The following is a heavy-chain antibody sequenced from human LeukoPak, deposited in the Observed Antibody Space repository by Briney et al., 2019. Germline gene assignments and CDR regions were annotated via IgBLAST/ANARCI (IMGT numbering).Heavy chain of an antibody. D-gene: IGHD3-22*01. J-gene: IGHJ4*02. CDR2: IYYSGNT. CDR3: ARHISDVYYYDNSGFYGFDY. Sequence: PSETLSLTCTVSGGSITNYHWSWIRQPTGKGLEWIGYIYYSGNTNYNPSLRSRVTISVDTSKNQFYLRLNSVTAADTGVYFCARHISDVYYYDNSGFYGFDYWGQGTLVTVSS. V-gene: IGHV4-59*08. CDR1: GGSITNYH.